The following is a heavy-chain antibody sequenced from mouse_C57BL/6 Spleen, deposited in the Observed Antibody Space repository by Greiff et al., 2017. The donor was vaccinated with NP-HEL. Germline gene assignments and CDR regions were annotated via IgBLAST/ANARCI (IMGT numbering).Heavy chain of an antibody. J-gene: IGHJ4*01. CDR1: GFTFSSYG. D-gene: IGHD2-4*01. Sequence: DVQLVESGGDLVKPGGSLKLSCAASGFTFSSYGMSWVRQTPDKRLEWVATISSGGSYTYYPDSVKGRFTISRDNAKNTLYLQMSSLKSEDTAMYYCARSGLRQGVYAMDYWGQGTSVTVSS. CDR3: ARSGLRQGVYAMDY. V-gene: IGHV5-6*01. CDR2: ISSGGSYT.